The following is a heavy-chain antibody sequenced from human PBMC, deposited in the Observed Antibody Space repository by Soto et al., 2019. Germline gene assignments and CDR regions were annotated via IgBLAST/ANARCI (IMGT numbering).Heavy chain of an antibody. CDR3: ARGEYSGSDYAF. V-gene: IGHV3-23*01. Sequence: EVQLLESGGGLVQPGGSLRLSRAASGFSVSNYPMSWVRQAPGKGLERVSHITRGGDRTYYADSVKGRFTISRDNSKNTMYLQLDSLRVKDTAVYFCARGEYSGSDYAFWGQGTLVTVSS. CDR1: GFSVSNYP. D-gene: IGHD3-10*01. J-gene: IGHJ4*02. CDR2: ITRGGDRT.